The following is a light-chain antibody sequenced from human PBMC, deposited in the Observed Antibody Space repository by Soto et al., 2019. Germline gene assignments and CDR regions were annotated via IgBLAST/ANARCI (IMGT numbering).Light chain of an antibody. CDR3: QVWDSTSDLVV. Sequence: SYELTQSPSVSVAPGQTARITCEEDNIGTKSVHWYQQKPGQAPVLVVYDDNDRPSGIPGPFSGSNSGTTATLAISRVEAGDEADYDCQVWDSTSDLVVFGGGTKVTVL. J-gene: IGLJ2*01. CDR1: NIGTKS. CDR2: DDN. V-gene: IGLV3-21*02.